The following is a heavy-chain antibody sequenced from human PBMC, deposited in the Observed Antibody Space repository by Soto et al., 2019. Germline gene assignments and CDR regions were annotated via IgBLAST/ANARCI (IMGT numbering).Heavy chain of an antibody. D-gene: IGHD2-15*01. CDR2: IYYSGST. CDR3: ARLGCYAPYYYYYIDV. J-gene: IGHJ6*03. V-gene: IGHV4-59*08. Sequence: SETLSLTCTVSGGSISSYYWSWIRQPPGKGLEWIGYIYYSGSTNYNPSLKSRVTISVDTSKNQFSLKLSSVTAADTAVYYCARLGCYAPYYYYYIDVCGKGTTVTVS. CDR1: GGSISSYY.